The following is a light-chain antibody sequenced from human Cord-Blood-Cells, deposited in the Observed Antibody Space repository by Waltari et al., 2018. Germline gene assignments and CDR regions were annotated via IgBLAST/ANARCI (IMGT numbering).Light chain of an antibody. CDR2: EGS. CDR3: CSYAGSSTV. Sequence: QSALTQPASVSGSPGQTITISCTGPSMDVGSYNLVSWYQQHPGKAPNLMIYEGSKRPSGVSNRFSGSKSGNTAALTISGLQAEDEADYYCCSYAGSSTVFGGGTKLTVL. J-gene: IGLJ3*02. CDR1: SMDVGSYNL. V-gene: IGLV2-23*01.